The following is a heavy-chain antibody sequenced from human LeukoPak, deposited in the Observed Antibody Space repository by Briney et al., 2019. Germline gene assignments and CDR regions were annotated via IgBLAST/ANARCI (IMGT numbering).Heavy chain of an antibody. V-gene: IGHV3-15*07. Sequence: GGSLRLSCAASGFTFSSYWMNWARQAPGKGLEWVGRIKSRTDGGTTDYAAPVKGRFTISRDDSKNTLYLQMNSLKTEDTAVYYCTTSIAAHTLDYWGQGTLVTVSS. CDR3: TTSIAAHTLDY. J-gene: IGHJ4*02. CDR2: IKSRTDGGTT. D-gene: IGHD6-6*01. CDR1: GFTFSSYW.